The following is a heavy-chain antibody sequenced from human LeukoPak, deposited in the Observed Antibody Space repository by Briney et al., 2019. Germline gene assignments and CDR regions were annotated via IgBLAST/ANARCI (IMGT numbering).Heavy chain of an antibody. D-gene: IGHD2-15*01. J-gene: IGHJ4*02. CDR3: ARGSQSLGYCSGGSCRAKIFDY. CDR1: GGSISSYY. CDR2: IYYSGST. Sequence: SETLSLTCTVSGGSISSYYWSWIRQPPGKGLEWIAYIYYSGSTNYNPSLKSRVTISVDTSKNQFSLKLSSVTAADTAVYYCARGSQSLGYCSGGSCRAKIFDYWGQGTLVTVSS. V-gene: IGHV4-59*01.